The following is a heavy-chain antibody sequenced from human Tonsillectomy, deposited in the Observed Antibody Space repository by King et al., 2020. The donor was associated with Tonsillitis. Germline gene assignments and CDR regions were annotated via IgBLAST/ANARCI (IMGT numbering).Heavy chain of an antibody. J-gene: IGHJ4*02. V-gene: IGHV4-39*07. CDR2: ISSGATT. D-gene: IGHD6-6*01. CDR3: TRRPSAKNIDY. CDR1: GGSLNSGSYY. Sequence: QLQESGPGLVKPSETLSLTCLVSGGSLNSGSYYWGWIRQPPGKALEWIGSISSGATTYYNPSLTGRVTISRDTSKSFFSLELSSLTAADTAVYYCTRRPSAKNIDYWGQGTLVTVSS.